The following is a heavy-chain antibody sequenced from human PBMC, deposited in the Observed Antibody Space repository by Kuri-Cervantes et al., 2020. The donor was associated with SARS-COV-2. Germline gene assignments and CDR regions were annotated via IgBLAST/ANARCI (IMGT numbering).Heavy chain of an antibody. CDR2: IYYSGST. V-gene: IGHV4-61*08. CDR1: GGSISSGDCY. Sequence: GSLRLSCTVSGGSISSGDCYWSWIRQPPGKGLEWIGYIYYSGSTYYNPSLKSRVTISVDTSKNQFSLKLSSVTAADTAVYYCAREAYGDYDEATRRGIDYYYYMDVWGKGTTVTVSS. J-gene: IGHJ6*03. CDR3: AREAYGDYDEATRRGIDYYYYMDV. D-gene: IGHD4-17*01.